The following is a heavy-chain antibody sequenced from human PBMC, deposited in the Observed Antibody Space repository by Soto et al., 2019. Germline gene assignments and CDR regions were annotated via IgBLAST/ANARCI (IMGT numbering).Heavy chain of an antibody. D-gene: IGHD3-9*01. CDR3: AKDISYYYGMDV. CDR2: ISGSGGST. Sequence: PGGSLRLSCAASGFTFSSYSMNWVRQAPGKGLEWVSAISGSGGSTYYADSVKGRFTISRDNSKNTLYLQMNSLRTEDTALYYCAKDISYYYGMDVWGQGTTVTVSS. V-gene: IGHV3-23*01. J-gene: IGHJ6*02. CDR1: GFTFSSYS.